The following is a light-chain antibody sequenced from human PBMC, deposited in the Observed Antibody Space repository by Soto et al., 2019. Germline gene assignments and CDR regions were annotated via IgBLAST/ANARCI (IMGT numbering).Light chain of an antibody. V-gene: IGLV2-14*01. CDR3: SSYTISSTWV. CDR2: EVT. Sequence: QSALTQPASVSGSPGQSITISCTGTSNDVGIYNYVSWYQQHPGKAPKLMIYEVTNRPSGVSDRFSASKSDNTASLTIPGLQAEDEADYYCSSYTISSTWVFGGGTKLTVL. J-gene: IGLJ3*02. CDR1: SNDVGIYNY.